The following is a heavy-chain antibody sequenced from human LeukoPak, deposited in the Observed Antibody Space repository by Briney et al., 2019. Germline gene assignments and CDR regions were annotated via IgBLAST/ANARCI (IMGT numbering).Heavy chain of an antibody. J-gene: IGHJ3*02. D-gene: IGHD3-22*01. Sequence: SETLSLTCAVYGGSFSGYYWSWIRQPPGKGLEWIGEINHSGSTNYNPSLKSRVTISVDTSKNQFSLKLGSVTAADTAVYYCARYSLFDSSGYYYPWDAFDIWGQGTMVTVSS. CDR2: INHSGST. CDR3: ARYSLFDSSGYYYPWDAFDI. CDR1: GGSFSGYY. V-gene: IGHV4-34*01.